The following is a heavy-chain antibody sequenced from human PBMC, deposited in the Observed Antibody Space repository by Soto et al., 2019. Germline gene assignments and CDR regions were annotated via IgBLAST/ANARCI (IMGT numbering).Heavy chain of an antibody. D-gene: IGHD3-22*01. CDR3: ARQISVRTYDSSCSRPKYYFDC. CDR1: GDSISTSIYY. J-gene: IGHJ4*02. CDR2: IGYNGST. V-gene: IGHV4-39*01. Sequence: QLQLQESGPGLVKPSETLSLTCIVSGDSISTSIYYLGGIRPPPGKGLAWIGIIGYNGSTYYNASLKSRVTISVDTSKNEFSMRLSSVTAADTAIYYCARQISVRTYDSSCSRPKYYFDCWGQGTLVTVSS.